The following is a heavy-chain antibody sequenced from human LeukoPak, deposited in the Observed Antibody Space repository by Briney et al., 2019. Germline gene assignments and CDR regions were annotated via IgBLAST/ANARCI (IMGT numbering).Heavy chain of an antibody. D-gene: IGHD3-22*01. CDR3: AKNYYYDNTGYWGAFDI. V-gene: IGHV1-18*01. CDR1: GYTFTTYG. Sequence: GGPVKVSCKTSGYTFTTYGVSWVRQTPGQGLEGMGWINPYNGNRNSAQRFQARVTMTTDQSTTTAYMELRSLRSDDTAIYHCAKNYYYDNTGYWGAFDIWGKGTMVTVSS. CDR2: INPYNGNR. J-gene: IGHJ3*02.